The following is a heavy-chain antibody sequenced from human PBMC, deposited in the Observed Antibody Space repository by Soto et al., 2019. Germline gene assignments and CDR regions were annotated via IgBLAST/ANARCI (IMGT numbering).Heavy chain of an antibody. D-gene: IGHD3-10*01. J-gene: IGHJ4*02. CDR1: GFTFSSYG. CDR2: IWYDGSNK. CDR3: ARASLPMVRGAPPGN. Sequence: QVQLVESGGGVVQPGRSLRLSCAASGFTFSSYGMHWVRQAPGKGLEWVAVIWYDGSNKYYADSVKGRFTISRDNSKNTLYLQMNSLRAEDTAVYYCARASLPMVRGAPPGNWGQGTLVTVSS. V-gene: IGHV3-33*01.